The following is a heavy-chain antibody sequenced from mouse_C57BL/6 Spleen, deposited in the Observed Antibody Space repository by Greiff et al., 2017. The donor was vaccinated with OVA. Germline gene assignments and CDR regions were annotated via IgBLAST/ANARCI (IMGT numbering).Heavy chain of an antibody. D-gene: IGHD1-1*01. J-gene: IGHJ2*01. V-gene: IGHV1-59*01. CDR3: ARGYYYGSSPGY. CDR1: GYTFTSYW. Sequence: VQLQQPGAELVRPGTSVKLSCKASGYTFTSYWMHWVKQRPGQGLEWIGVIDPSDSYTNYNQKFKGQATLTVDTSSSTAYMQLSSLTSEDSAVYYCARGYYYGSSPGYWGQGTTLTVSS. CDR2: IDPSDSYT.